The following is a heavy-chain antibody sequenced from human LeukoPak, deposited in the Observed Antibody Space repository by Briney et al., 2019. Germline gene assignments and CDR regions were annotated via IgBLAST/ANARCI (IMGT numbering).Heavy chain of an antibody. J-gene: IGHJ5*02. CDR1: GGSFSGYY. Sequence: SETLSLTCAVYGGSFSGYYWSWIRQPPGKGLEWIGEINHSGSTNYNPSLKSRVTISVDTSKNQFSLKLSSVTAADKAVYYCARTPERKTTFDPWGQGTLVTVSS. D-gene: IGHD4-11*01. V-gene: IGHV4-34*01. CDR2: INHSGST. CDR3: ARTPERKTTFDP.